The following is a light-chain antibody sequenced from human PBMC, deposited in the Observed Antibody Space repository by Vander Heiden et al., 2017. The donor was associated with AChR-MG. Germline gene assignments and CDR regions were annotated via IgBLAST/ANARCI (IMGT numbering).Light chain of an antibody. CDR1: SSNIGAGYD. V-gene: IGLV1-40*01. Sequence: QSVLTPPPSVSGAPGQRITIPCTGSSSNIGAGYDVHWYQQLPGTAPKLLIHGNTNRPSGVPDRFSGSKSGTSASLAITGLQAEDEADYYCQSYDSSLSGSVFGGGTKLTVL. J-gene: IGLJ3*02. CDR2: GNT. CDR3: QSYDSSLSGSV.